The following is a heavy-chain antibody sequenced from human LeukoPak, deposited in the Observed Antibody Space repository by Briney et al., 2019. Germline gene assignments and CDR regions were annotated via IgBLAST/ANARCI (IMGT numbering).Heavy chain of an antibody. CDR1: GGSFSGYY. D-gene: IGHD3-22*01. CDR2: INHSGST. Sequence: SETLSLTCAVYGGSFSGYYWSWIRQPPGKGLEWIGEINHSGSTNYNPSLKSRVTMSVDTSKNQFSLKLSSVTAADTAVYYCARGITMIVVRDWYFDLWGRGTLVTVSS. CDR3: ARGITMIVVRDWYFDL. J-gene: IGHJ2*01. V-gene: IGHV4-34*01.